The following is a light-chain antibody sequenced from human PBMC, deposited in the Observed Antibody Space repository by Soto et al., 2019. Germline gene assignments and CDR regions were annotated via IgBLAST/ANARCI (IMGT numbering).Light chain of an antibody. CDR1: QSVNSY. V-gene: IGKV3-11*01. CDR2: DAS. Sequence: EIVLTQSPATLSLSPGERATPSCRASQSVNSYLAWYHQKPGQDPRLLIYDASNRATGISARFSGSGSETDFTLTISSLAPENFAVYYCQLRRSRPITFAQGTRLEIK. J-gene: IGKJ5*01. CDR3: QLRRSRPIT.